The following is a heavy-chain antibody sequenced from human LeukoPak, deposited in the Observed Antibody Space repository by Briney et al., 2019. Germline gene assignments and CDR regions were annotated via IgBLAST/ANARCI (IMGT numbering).Heavy chain of an antibody. J-gene: IGHJ2*01. V-gene: IGHV6-1*01. CDR2: TYYRSKWYN. D-gene: IGHD3-3*01. Sequence: SQTLSLTCAISGDSVSSNSAAWSWIRQSPSRGLEWLGRTYYRSKWYNDYAVSVKSRITINPDTSKNQFSLQLNSVAPEDTAVYYCAREEWWHLDIWGRGTLVTISS. CDR1: GDSVSSNSAA. CDR3: AREEWWHLDI.